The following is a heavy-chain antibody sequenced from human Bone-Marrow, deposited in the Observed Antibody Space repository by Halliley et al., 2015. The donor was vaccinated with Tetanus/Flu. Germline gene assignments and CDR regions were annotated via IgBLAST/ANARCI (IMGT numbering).Heavy chain of an antibody. CDR3: ARDARGGGERNDY. Sequence: SLRLSCAASGFAFSSYGMHWVRQAPGKGLEWVAGIWYDGSNRNYVDSVRGRFTISRDNSKKILHLQMNGPTDDDTAVYYCARDARGGGERNDYWGQGTLVTVSS. CDR1: GFAFSSYG. V-gene: IGHV3-33*01. CDR2: IWYDGSNR. J-gene: IGHJ4*02. D-gene: IGHD3-16*01.